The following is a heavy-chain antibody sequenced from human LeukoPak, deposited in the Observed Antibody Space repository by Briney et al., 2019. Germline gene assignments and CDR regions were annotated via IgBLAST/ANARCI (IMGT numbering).Heavy chain of an antibody. Sequence: GGSLRLSCAASGITFINAWMSWVRQAPGKGLEWVGRIKSKTDGGTTDYAAPVKGRFTISRDNSKNTLYLQMNSLRAEDTAVYYCAKARLRSSGYYYGRYAFDIWGQGTMVTVSS. CDR2: IKSKTDGGTT. CDR1: GITFINAW. CDR3: AKARLRSSGYYYGRYAFDI. V-gene: IGHV3-15*01. J-gene: IGHJ3*02. D-gene: IGHD3-22*01.